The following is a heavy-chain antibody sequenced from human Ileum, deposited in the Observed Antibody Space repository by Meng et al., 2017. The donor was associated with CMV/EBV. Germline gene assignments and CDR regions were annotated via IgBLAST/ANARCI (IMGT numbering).Heavy chain of an antibody. Sequence: GESLKISCAASGFTFSIYAMHWVRQAPGKGLEWMALISYDGSNKFHADSVKGRFTISRDNSKNMVYLQMNSLREEDTAIYYCARDLRGYNLGISNWFDPWGQGTLVTVSS. V-gene: IGHV3-30*04. CDR2: ISYDGSNK. CDR1: GFTFSIYA. J-gene: IGHJ5*02. CDR3: ARDLRGYNLGISNWFDP. D-gene: IGHD5-24*01.